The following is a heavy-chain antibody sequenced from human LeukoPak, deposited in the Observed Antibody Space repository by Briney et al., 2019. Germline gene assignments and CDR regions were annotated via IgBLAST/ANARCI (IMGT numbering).Heavy chain of an antibody. V-gene: IGHV4-34*01. CDR2: INHSGST. CDR3: ARDQWELLIRDY. Sequence: SETLSLTCAVYGGSFSGYYWSWIRQPPGKGLEWIGEINHSGSTNYNPSLKSRVTISVDTSKNQFSLKLSSVTAADTAVYYCARDQWELLIRDYWGQGTLVTVSS. CDR1: GGSFSGYY. D-gene: IGHD1-26*01. J-gene: IGHJ4*02.